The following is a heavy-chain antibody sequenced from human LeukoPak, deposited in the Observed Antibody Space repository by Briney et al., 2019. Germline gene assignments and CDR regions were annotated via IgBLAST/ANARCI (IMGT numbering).Heavy chain of an antibody. CDR2: VNWSGDSV. D-gene: IGHD6-19*01. CDR3: AKDRVAVAGYFGY. CDR1: GFTFDDYA. J-gene: IGHJ4*02. Sequence: GGSLRLSCAASGFTFDDYAMHWVRQVPGRGLEWVSGVNWSGDSVGYADSVKGRFTISRDNSKNTLYLQMNSLRAEDTAVYYCAKDRVAVAGYFGYWGQGTLVTVSS. V-gene: IGHV3-9*01.